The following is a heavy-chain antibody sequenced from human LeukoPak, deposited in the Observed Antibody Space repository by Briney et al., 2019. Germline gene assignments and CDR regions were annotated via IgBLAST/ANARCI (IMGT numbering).Heavy chain of an antibody. V-gene: IGHV3-23*01. D-gene: IGHD6-13*01. CDR3: AKERIAAAGHYYYYYGMDV. J-gene: IGHJ6*02. Sequence: GGSLRLSCAASGFTFSSYAMSWVRQAPGKGLEWVSAISGSGGSTYYADSVKGRFTISRDNSKNTLYLQMNSLRAEDTAVYYCAKERIAAAGHYYYYYGMDVWGQGTTVTVSS. CDR2: ISGSGGST. CDR1: GFTFSSYA.